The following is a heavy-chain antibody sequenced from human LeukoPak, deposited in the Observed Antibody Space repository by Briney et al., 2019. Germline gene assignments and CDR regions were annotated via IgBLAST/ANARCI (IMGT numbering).Heavy chain of an antibody. J-gene: IGHJ4*02. V-gene: IGHV4-59*01. Sequence: SETLSLTCTVSGGSISSYYWSWIRQPPGKGLEWIGYIYYSGSTNYNPSLKSRVTISVDTSKNQFSLKLSSVTAADTAVYYCASSIDYYDSSGYYSDGFDYWGQGTLVTVSS. D-gene: IGHD3-22*01. CDR2: IYYSGST. CDR3: ASSIDYYDSSGYYSDGFDY. CDR1: GGSISSYY.